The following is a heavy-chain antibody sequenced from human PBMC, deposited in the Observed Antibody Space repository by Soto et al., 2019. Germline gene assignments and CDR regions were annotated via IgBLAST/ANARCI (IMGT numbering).Heavy chain of an antibody. V-gene: IGHV3-7*01. CDR1: GFTFSSYW. J-gene: IGHJ4*02. CDR3: ARGSELRFLEWFLFDY. D-gene: IGHD3-3*01. Sequence: GGSLRLSCAASGFTFSSYWMSWVRQAPGKGLEWVANIKQDGSEKYYVDSVKGRFTISRDNAKNSLYLQMNSLRAEDTAVYYCARGSELRFLEWFLFDYWGQGTLVTVSS. CDR2: IKQDGSEK.